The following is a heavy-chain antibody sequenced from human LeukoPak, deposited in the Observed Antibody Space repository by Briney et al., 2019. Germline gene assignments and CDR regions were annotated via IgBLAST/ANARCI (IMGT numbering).Heavy chain of an antibody. V-gene: IGHV1-2*02. Sequence: ASVKVSCKASGYTFTGYYMHWVRQAPGQGLEWMGWINPNSGGTNYAQKFQGRVTMTRDTSISTAYMELSRLRSDDMAVYYCARPEVYHDAFDIWGQGTMVTVSS. CDR3: ARPEVYHDAFDI. J-gene: IGHJ3*02. CDR2: INPNSGGT. CDR1: GYTFTGYY. D-gene: IGHD2/OR15-2a*01.